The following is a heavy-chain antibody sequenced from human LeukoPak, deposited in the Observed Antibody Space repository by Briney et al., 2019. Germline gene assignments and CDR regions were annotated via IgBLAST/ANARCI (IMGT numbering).Heavy chain of an antibody. V-gene: IGHV1-69*13. D-gene: IGHD2-15*01. J-gene: IGHJ4*02. CDR2: IIPIFGTA. Sequence: SVKVSCKASGGTFSSYAISWVRQAPGQGLEWMGGIIPIFGTANYAQEFQGRVTITADESTSTAYMELSSLRSEDTAVYYCANLGDCSGGSCSGVPDYWGQGTLVTVSS. CDR3: ANLGDCSGGSCSGVPDY. CDR1: GGTFSSYA.